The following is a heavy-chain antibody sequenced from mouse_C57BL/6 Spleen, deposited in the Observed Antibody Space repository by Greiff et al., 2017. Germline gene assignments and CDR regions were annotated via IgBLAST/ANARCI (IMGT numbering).Heavy chain of an antibody. D-gene: IGHD1-1*01. V-gene: IGHV14-4*01. CDR3: TFTTVVATGYFDY. Sequence: EVKLVESGAELVRPGASVKLSCTASGFNIKDDYMHWVKQRPEQGLEWIGWIDPENGDTEYASKFQGKATITAETSSNTAYLQLSSLTSEDTAVYYCTFTTVVATGYFDYWGQGTTLTVSS. CDR1: GFNIKDDY. J-gene: IGHJ2*01. CDR2: IDPENGDT.